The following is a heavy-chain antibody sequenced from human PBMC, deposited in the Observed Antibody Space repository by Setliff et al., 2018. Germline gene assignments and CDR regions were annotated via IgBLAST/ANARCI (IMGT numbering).Heavy chain of an antibody. CDR2: IAGGGGST. J-gene: IGHJ4*02. CDR3: VKDRYCSDASCSPDYFDY. Sequence: RLSCAASGFTFSNYAMSWVRRAPGKGLAWVSGIAGGGGSTYYADPVKGRFTISRDNSKNTLYLQMNSLRAEDTAVYYCVKDRYCSDASCSPDYFDYWGQGTLVTVSS. D-gene: IGHD2-15*01. V-gene: IGHV3-23*01. CDR1: GFTFSNYA.